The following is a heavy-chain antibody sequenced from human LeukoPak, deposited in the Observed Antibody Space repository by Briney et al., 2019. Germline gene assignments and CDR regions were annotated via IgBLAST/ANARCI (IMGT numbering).Heavy chain of an antibody. J-gene: IGHJ4*02. CDR3: AKDRLPGTYYDTSGYSTSDY. CDR1: GFTFSSYE. CDR2: ISSSGSTI. Sequence: PGGSLRLSCAASGFTFSSYEMNWVRQAPGKGLEWVSYISSSGSTIYYADSVKGRFAISRDNSKNALYLQMNSLRAGDTAVYYCAKDRLPGTYYDTSGYSTSDYWGQGTLVTVSS. D-gene: IGHD3-22*01. V-gene: IGHV3-48*03.